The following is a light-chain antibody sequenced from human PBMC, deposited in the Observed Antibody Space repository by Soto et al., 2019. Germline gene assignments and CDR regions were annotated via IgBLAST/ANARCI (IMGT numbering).Light chain of an antibody. CDR2: GAS. V-gene: IGKV3-20*01. J-gene: IGKJ1*01. CDR3: QQYGSSPTT. Sequence: EIVVTQSPCTLSLSPGERATLSCRASQSVSSSYLAWYQQKPGQAPRLLIYGASSRATGIPDRFSGSGSGTDFTLTISRLEPEDFAVYYCQQYGSSPTTFGQGTKVDIK. CDR1: QSVSSSY.